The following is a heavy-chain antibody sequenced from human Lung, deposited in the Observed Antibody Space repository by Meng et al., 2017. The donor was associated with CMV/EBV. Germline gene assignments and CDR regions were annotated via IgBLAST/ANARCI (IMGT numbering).Heavy chain of an antibody. CDR2: IKNTGDTI. V-gene: IGHV3-48*03. J-gene: IGHJ1*01. CDR3: ARGSGSNWAECFQF. CDR1: GFTFSRYE. Sequence: SLKISXAASGFTFSRYEMSWVRQTPEKALEWIAYIKNTGDTIYYADSVKGRFIISRDNAKNSLYLQMNSLKAEDTAVYYCARGSGSNWAECFQFWGQGTLVTVSS. D-gene: IGHD1-26*01.